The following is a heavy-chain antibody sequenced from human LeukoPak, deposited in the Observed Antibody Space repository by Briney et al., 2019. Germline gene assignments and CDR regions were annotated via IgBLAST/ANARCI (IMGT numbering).Heavy chain of an antibody. CDR1: GYTFTGYF. Sequence: ASVKVSCKASGYTFTGYFLHWVRQAPGQGLEWVGWINPRSGETDCAQKFQGWITMTRDTSITTAYMELSRLTSDDTAVYYCTRAPPGMTMMTDYWGQGTLVTVSS. V-gene: IGHV1-2*04. J-gene: IGHJ4*02. CDR2: INPRSGET. D-gene: IGHD3-22*01. CDR3: TRAPPGMTMMTDY.